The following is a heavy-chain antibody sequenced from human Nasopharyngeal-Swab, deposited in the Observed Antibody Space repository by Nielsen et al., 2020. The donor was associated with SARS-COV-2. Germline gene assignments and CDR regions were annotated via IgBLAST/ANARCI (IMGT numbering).Heavy chain of an antibody. CDR3: ARDLQTTSGMDV. V-gene: IGHV1-46*01. CDR1: GYTFTSYY. J-gene: IGHJ6*02. CDR2: INPSGGST. Sequence: ASVKVSCKASGYTFTSYYMHWVRQAPGQGLEWMGIINPSGGSTSYAQKFQGRVTMTRDTSISTAYMELSRLRSDDTAVYYCARDLQTTSGMDVWGQGTTVTVSS. D-gene: IGHD1-14*01.